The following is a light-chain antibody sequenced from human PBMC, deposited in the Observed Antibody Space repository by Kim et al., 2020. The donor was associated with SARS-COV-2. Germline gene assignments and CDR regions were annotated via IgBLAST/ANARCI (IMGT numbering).Light chain of an antibody. V-gene: IGLV3-19*01. Sequence: RQPVGITCQGGSLRSYYATCYQQKPGQAAVLIIYFKNNRPSGVPSHLSSASTGDTASLTITAAQEEDEDDYYCYARGVSCNHWVFGGGTKLTVL. CDR2: FKN. J-gene: IGLJ2*01. CDR1: SLRSYY. CDR3: YARGVSCNHWV.